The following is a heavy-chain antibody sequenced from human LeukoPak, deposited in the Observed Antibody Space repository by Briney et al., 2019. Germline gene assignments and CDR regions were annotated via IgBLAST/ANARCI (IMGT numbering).Heavy chain of an antibody. V-gene: IGHV4-34*01. CDR2: INHSGST. Sequence: SETLSLTCAVYGGSFSDYYWSWIRQPPGKGLEWIGEINHSGSTNYNPSLKSRVTISVDTSKNQVSLKLSSVTAADTAMYYCARHHDGDYDHXFDYWXXXIXVTV. CDR3: ARHHDGDYDHXFDY. CDR1: GGSFSDYY. D-gene: IGHD4-17*01. J-gene: IGHJ4*02.